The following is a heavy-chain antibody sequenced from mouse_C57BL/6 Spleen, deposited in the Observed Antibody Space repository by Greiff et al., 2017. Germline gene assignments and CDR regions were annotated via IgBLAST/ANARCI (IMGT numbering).Heavy chain of an antibody. Sequence: VQLQQSGTVLARPGASVKMSCKTSGYTFTSYWMHWVKQRPGQGLEWIGAIYPGNSDTSYNQKFKGKAKLTAVTSASTAYMELSSLTNEDSAVYYCTRTITTVGGAFDYWGQGTTLTVSS. CDR2: IYPGNSDT. J-gene: IGHJ2*01. V-gene: IGHV1-5*01. CDR3: TRTITTVGGAFDY. D-gene: IGHD1-1*01. CDR1: GYTFTSYW.